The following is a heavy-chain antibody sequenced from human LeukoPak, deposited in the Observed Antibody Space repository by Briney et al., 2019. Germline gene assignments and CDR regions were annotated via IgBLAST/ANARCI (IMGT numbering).Heavy chain of an antibody. CDR3: ARLSGGFDWRR. J-gene: IGHJ4*02. Sequence: SETLSLTCTVSGGSISGSNYYWGWIRQPPGKGLEWIGSIYYSGSTYYNPSLKSRVTISVDTSKNQFSLKLNSVTAADTAVYYCARLSGGFDWRRWGQGTLVTVSS. D-gene: IGHD3-9*01. V-gene: IGHV4-39*01. CDR2: IYYSGST. CDR1: GGSISGSNYY.